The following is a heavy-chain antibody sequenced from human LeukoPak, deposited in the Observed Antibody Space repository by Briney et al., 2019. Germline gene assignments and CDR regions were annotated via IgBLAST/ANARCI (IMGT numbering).Heavy chain of an antibody. CDR1: GGSISSYY. D-gene: IGHD3-10*01. V-gene: IGHV4-4*07. CDR2: IYTSGST. CDR3: ARFGSYRRGAYYYGMDV. Sequence: NSSETLSLTCTVSGGSISSYYWSWIRQPAGKGLEWIGRIYTSGSTNYNPSLKSRVTMSVDTSKNQFSLKLSSVTAADTAVYYCARFGSYRRGAYYYGMDVWGQGTTVTVSS. J-gene: IGHJ6*02.